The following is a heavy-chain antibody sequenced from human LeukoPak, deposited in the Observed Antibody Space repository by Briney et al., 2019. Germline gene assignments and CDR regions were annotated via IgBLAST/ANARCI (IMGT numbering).Heavy chain of an antibody. CDR1: GFTFNNYA. CDR2: ISGSGGST. D-gene: IGHD6-13*01. Sequence: GGSLRLSCAAPGFTFNNYAMSLVRQAPPKGLEWVSTISGSGGSTYYADSVKGRFTISRDNSRTTLYLQMNSLRAEDTAVYYCAKDRAAPATPYNWFDPWGQGTLVTVSS. J-gene: IGHJ5*02. V-gene: IGHV3-23*01. CDR3: AKDRAAPATPYNWFDP.